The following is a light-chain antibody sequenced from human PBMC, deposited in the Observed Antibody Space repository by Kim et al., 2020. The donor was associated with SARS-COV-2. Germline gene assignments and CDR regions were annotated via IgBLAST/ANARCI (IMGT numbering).Light chain of an antibody. V-gene: IGKV1-5*01. CDR1: QSISSW. CDR2: DAS. J-gene: IGKJ1*01. CDR3: QQYNSYMWT. Sequence: DIQMTQSPSTLSASVGDRVTITCRASQSISSWLAWYQQKPGKAPKLLIYDASSLESGVPSRFSGSGSGTEFTLTISSLQPDDFATYDCQQYNSYMWTFGQRTKVDIK.